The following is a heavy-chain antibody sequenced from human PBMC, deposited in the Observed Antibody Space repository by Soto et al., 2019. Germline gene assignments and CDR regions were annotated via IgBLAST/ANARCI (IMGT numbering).Heavy chain of an antibody. D-gene: IGHD2-21*02. V-gene: IGHV4-61*01. CDR3: ARERFRGGDSYYDDYLGMEV. CDR2: IYYSGST. CDR1: GDSVSSGTYY. Sequence: SETLSLTCTVPGDSVSSGTYYWSWIRQPPGKGLEWIAYIYYSGSTNYNPSLKSRVTILVDTSRNQFSLKLSSVTAADTAVYYCARERFRGGDSYYDDYLGMEVWGKGPTVTVSS. J-gene: IGHJ6*04.